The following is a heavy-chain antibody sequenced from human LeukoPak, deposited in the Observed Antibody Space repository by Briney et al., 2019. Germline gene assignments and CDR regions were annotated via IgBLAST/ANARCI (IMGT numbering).Heavy chain of an antibody. D-gene: IGHD3-10*01. CDR3: ARVHYYYGSGSYYNSDSDY. Sequence: GASVKVSCKASGYIFTDYYMHWVRQAPGQELGWMGRINPNSGGTNYAQKFQGRVTMTRDTSISTAYMELRSLRSDDTAVYYCARVHYYYGSGSYYNSDSDYWGQGTLVTVSS. CDR1: GYIFTDYY. J-gene: IGHJ4*02. CDR2: INPNSGGT. V-gene: IGHV1/OR15-1*04.